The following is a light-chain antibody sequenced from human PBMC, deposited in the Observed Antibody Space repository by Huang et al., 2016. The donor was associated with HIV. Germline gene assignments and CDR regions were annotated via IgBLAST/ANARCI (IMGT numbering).Light chain of an antibody. V-gene: IGKV3-15*01. J-gene: IGKJ1*01. Sequence: EIVMTQTPVTLSVSPGERATLSCRASQTVSDNLAWYQQTPGQPPRVLIYGACTRGTGVPARFSGSGSGTEFTLTISNLQSEDFAVYYCQQYNKWPRTFGQGTKVEIK. CDR1: QTVSDN. CDR3: QQYNKWPRT. CDR2: GAC.